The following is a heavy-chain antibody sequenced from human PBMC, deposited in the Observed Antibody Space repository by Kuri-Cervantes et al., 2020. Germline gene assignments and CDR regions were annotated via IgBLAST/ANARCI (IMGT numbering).Heavy chain of an antibody. CDR1: GYTFTYRY. J-gene: IGHJ4*02. CDR3: AREGWPGETPDY. CDR2: ISAYNDNT. D-gene: IGHD2-15*01. Sequence: ASVKVSCKASGYTFTYRYLHWVRQAPGQALEWMGWISAYNDNTNYAQKLQGRVTMTTDTSTSTAYMELRSLRSDDTAVYYCAREGWPGETPDYWGQGTLVTVSS. V-gene: IGHV1-18*04.